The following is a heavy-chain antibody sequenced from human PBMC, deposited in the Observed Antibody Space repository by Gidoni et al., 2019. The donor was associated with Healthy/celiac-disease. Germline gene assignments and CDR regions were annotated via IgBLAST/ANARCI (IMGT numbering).Heavy chain of an antibody. V-gene: IGHV4-39*01. J-gene: IGHJ5*02. CDR3: ARLWFGIPIWFDP. CDR1: GASISSSSYY. CDR2: IYYSGST. Sequence: QLQLQESGPGLVTPSETLSITCTVSGASISSSSYYWGWIRQLPGKGLEWSGSIYYSGSTYYNPSLKSRVTISVETTKNQFSLKLSSVTAADTAVYYCARLWFGIPIWFDPWGQGTLVTVSS. D-gene: IGHD3-10*01.